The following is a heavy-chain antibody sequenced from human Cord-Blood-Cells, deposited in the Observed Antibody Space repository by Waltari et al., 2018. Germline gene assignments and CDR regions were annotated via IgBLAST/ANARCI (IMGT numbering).Heavy chain of an antibody. V-gene: IGHV4-34*01. D-gene: IGHD7-27*01. J-gene: IGHJ3*02. CDR2: IQHSGST. CDR1: GGAFSGSY. Sequence: QVQLQQWGAGLLKPSETLSLTCAVDGGAFSGSYWGWIRQPPGEGLEWIGEIQHSGSTNPNPTPRRRVTISVDTSKNQFPLKLSSVTAAGTAVYYCARDWGSRAFDIWGQGTMVTVSS. CDR3: ARDWGSRAFDI.